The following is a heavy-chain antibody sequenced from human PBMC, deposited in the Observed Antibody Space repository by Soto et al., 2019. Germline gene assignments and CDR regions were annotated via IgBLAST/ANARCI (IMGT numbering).Heavy chain of an antibody. CDR2: IYYSGST. D-gene: IGHD5-18*01. CDR1: GGSISSYY. J-gene: IGHJ5*02. V-gene: IGHV4-59*12. Sequence: SETLSLTCTVSGGSISSYYWSWIRQPPGKGLEWIGYIYYSGSTNYNPSLTSRVTISLDTSKNELSLRLSSVTAADTAVYSCARGGYAGNWFDPWGQGILVTVSS. CDR3: ARGGYAGNWFDP.